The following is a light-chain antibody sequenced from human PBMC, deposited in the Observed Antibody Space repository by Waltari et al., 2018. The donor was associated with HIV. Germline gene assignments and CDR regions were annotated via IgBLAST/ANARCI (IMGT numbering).Light chain of an antibody. Sequence: QAVVTQEPSLTVSPGETVTLPCCSTLAIVTRSHHPSWFQKKPGQAPRTLISDTSHMNSWTPARFSGALFGGKAALTLSGAQPEDEAEYYCLLSFGGGHVAFGGGTKLTVL. CDR3: LLSFGGGHVA. CDR1: LAIVTRSHH. J-gene: IGLJ2*01. CDR2: DTS. V-gene: IGLV7-46*01.